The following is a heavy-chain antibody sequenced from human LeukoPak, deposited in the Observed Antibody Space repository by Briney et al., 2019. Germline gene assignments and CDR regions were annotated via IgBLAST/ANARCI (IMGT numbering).Heavy chain of an antibody. V-gene: IGHV3-53*01. D-gene: IGHD6-6*01. CDR2: IYSGGDT. CDR3: ARGGAARSAGH. CDR1: GCTVSSNY. Sequence: GGSLRLSCAASGCTVSSNYVSWVRQAPGKGLEWVSVIYSGGDTYYADSVKGRFTLSRDNSKNLLYLQMNSLRAEDTAVYYCARGGAARSAGHWGQGTLVTVSS. J-gene: IGHJ4*02.